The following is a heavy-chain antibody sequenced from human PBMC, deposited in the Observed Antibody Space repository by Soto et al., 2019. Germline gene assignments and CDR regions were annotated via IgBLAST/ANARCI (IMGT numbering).Heavy chain of an antibody. CDR3: ARDKDREQLGGNYYYALDF. Sequence: QVQLVQSGAEVKKPGSSVKVSCKASGDTFSSFAISWVRQAPGQGLEWMGGIIPIFRTPNYAQKFQGRVTITADEPTSTAYMELSSLTSEDTAVYYCARDKDREQLGGNYYYALDFWGQGTTVIVSS. CDR1: GDTFSSFA. D-gene: IGHD1-1*01. J-gene: IGHJ6*02. CDR2: IIPIFRTP. V-gene: IGHV1-69*12.